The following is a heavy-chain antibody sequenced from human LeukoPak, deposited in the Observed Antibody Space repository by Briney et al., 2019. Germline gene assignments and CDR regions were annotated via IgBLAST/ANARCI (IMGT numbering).Heavy chain of an antibody. CDR1: GGSISSYY. V-gene: IGHV4-59*01. Sequence: SETLSLTCTVSGGSISSYYWSWIRQPPGKGLEWIGYIYYSGSTNYNPSLKSRVTISVDTSKNQFSLKLSSVTAADTAVYYCARDADYCSGGSCYYWFDPWGQGTLVTVSS. D-gene: IGHD2-15*01. CDR2: IYYSGST. CDR3: ARDADYCSGGSCYYWFDP. J-gene: IGHJ5*02.